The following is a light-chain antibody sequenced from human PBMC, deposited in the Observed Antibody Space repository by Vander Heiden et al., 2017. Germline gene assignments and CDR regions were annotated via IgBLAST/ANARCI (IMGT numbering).Light chain of an antibody. J-gene: IGLJ2*01. CDR3: QAWDSSTLV. Sequence: SYELTQPPSLSVSPGQAATITCSGDKLGERFAAWYQQRPGQSPVLLIYQNDRRPSGIPERFSGSNSGNTATLTISGTQTVDDADYYCQAWDSSTLVFGGGTKLTVL. V-gene: IGLV3-1*01. CDR2: QND. CDR1: KLGERF.